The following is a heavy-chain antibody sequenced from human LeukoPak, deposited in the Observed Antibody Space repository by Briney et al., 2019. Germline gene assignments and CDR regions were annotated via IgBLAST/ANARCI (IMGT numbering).Heavy chain of an antibody. Sequence: SETLSLTCTVSGGSISSYYLSWIRQPPGKGLEWIGYIYYSGSTNYNPSLKSRVTISVDTSKNQFSLKLSSVTAADTAVYYCARGGYYGSGNDFRFDPWGQGTLVTVSS. D-gene: IGHD3-10*01. CDR2: IYYSGST. CDR1: GGSISSYY. V-gene: IGHV4-59*01. J-gene: IGHJ5*02. CDR3: ARGGYYGSGNDFRFDP.